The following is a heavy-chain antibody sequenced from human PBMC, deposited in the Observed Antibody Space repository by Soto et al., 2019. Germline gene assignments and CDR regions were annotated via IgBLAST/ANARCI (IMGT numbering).Heavy chain of an antibody. CDR2: ISHTGRT. D-gene: IGHD3-9*01. Sequence: TISPAXCVSGASVDNTNYLWDLIRQTPGRGLEWIWRISHTGRTSYNPSLKSRVTISVDTSKGQFSLKVTSVTAADTALYFCTRSGWQGSIRNWLETRGQGTLV. CDR1: GASVDNTNYL. V-gene: IGHV4-39*01. J-gene: IGHJ5*02. CDR3: TRSGWQGSIRNWLET.